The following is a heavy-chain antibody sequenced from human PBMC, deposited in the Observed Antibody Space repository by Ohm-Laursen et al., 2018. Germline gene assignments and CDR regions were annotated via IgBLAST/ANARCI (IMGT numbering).Heavy chain of an antibody. CDR2: ISWNSGSI. CDR1: GFAFSTYA. CDR3: AKDRYYYDSSGLDY. D-gene: IGHD3-22*01. V-gene: IGHV3-9*01. Sequence: SLRLSCAASGFAFSTYAMSWVRQAPGKGLEWVSGISWNSGSIGYADSVKGRFTISRDNAKNSLYLQMNSLRAEDTALYYCAKDRYYYDSSGLDYWGQGTLVTVSS. J-gene: IGHJ4*02.